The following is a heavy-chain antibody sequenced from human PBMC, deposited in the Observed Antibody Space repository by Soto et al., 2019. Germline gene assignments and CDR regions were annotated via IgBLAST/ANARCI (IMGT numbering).Heavy chain of an antibody. Sequence: SETLSLTCAVYGGSFSGYYWSWIRQPPGKGLEWIGEINHSGSTSYNPSLKSRVTISVDTSKNQFSLKLSSVTAADTAVYYCAMWIQLSNIYWGQGTLVTVSS. J-gene: IGHJ4*02. CDR3: AMWIQLSNIY. D-gene: IGHD5-18*01. V-gene: IGHV4-34*01. CDR1: GGSFSGYY. CDR2: INHSGST.